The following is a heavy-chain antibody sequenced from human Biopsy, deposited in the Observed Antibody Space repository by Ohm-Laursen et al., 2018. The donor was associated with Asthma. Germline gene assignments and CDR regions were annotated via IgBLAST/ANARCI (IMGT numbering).Heavy chain of an antibody. D-gene: IGHD6-19*01. V-gene: IGHV4-59*01. CDR3: VRAVRNEQWLAPFDY. J-gene: IGHJ4*02. CDR1: GGSISSFY. CDR2: VYWTGST. Sequence: TLSLTCSVYGGSISSFYWSWIRQSPEKGLEWMGYVYWTGSTNYNPSLKSRITMSVDTSKNRMFLELTSVTAADTAIYYCVRAVRNEQWLAPFDYWGQGKTVTVSS.